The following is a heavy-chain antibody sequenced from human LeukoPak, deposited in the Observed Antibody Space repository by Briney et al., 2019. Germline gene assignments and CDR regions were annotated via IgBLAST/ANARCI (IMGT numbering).Heavy chain of an antibody. J-gene: IGHJ4*02. CDR2: ISYDGSFK. Sequence: GRSLRLSCAASGFTFSGYAMHWVRQAPGKGLEWVAVISYDGSFKHYADSVKGRFTISRDNSKNTVYLQMNSLRGEDTAVYYCARDDYGGSVGYWGQGTLVTVSS. CDR3: ARDDYGGSVGY. V-gene: IGHV3-30-3*01. D-gene: IGHD4-23*01. CDR1: GFTFSGYA.